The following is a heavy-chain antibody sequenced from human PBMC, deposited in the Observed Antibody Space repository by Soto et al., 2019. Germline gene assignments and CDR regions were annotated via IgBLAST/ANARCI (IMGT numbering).Heavy chain of an antibody. CDR1: GFTFSNFG. Sequence: QVQLVESGGGMIQPGKSLRLSCVASGFTFSNFGMHWVRQAPGKGLEWVAGISYDGRSESYVDSVRGRFTLSRDNSKNTLSLQMIILRPEDTGVYYCAKDLDVVMVLSATRGLDVWGQGTTVTVSS. V-gene: IGHV3-30*18. CDR2: ISYDGRSE. D-gene: IGHD2-15*01. J-gene: IGHJ6*02. CDR3: AKDLDVVMVLSATRGLDV.